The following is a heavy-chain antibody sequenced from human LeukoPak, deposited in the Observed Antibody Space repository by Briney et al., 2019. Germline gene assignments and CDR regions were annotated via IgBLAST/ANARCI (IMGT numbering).Heavy chain of an antibody. CDR3: ARHPLAGATAPNYFDY. CDR1: GGSISSSSYY. Sequence: PSQTLSLTCTVSGGSISSSSYYWGWIRQPPGKGLEWFGSIYYSGSTYYHPSLKSRVTISVDTSKNQFSLKLSSVTAADTAVYYCARHPLAGATAPNYFDYWGQGTLVTVSS. V-gene: IGHV4-39*01. D-gene: IGHD6-25*01. J-gene: IGHJ4*02. CDR2: IYYSGST.